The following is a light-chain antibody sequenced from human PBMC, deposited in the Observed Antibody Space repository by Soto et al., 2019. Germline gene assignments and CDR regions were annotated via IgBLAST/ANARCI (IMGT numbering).Light chain of an antibody. V-gene: IGKV3-20*01. J-gene: IGKJ4*01. CDR3: QQDGSSPLT. CDR2: GAS. CDR1: QSVSSY. Sequence: GECARLRGRASQSVSSYLAWYQQKPGQPPRLLIYGASSRATGIPDRFSGSGSGTDFTLTISRLEPEDFAVYFCQQDGSSPLTFGGGTKVDIK.